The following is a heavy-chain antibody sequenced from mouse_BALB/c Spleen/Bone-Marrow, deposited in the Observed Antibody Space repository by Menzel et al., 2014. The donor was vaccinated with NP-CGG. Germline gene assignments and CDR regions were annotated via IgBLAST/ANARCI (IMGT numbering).Heavy chain of an antibody. CDR3: ARDDYYAMDY. CDR1: GFTFTDYY. Sequence: EVKLVESGGGLVQPGGSLRLSCATSGFTFTDYYMSWVRQPPGKALEWLGFIRNKANGYTTEYSASVKGRFTISRDNSQSILHLQMNTLRAEDSATYYCARDDYYAMDYWGQGTSVTVSS. J-gene: IGHJ4*01. CDR2: IRNKANGYTT. V-gene: IGHV7-3*02.